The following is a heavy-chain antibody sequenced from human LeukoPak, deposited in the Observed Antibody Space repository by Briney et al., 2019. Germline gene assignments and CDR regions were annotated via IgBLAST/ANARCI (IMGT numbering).Heavy chain of an antibody. CDR2: IYHSGST. CDR1: GYSLSSGYY. J-gene: IGHJ3*02. D-gene: IGHD3-3*01. Sequence: PSETLSLTCAVSGYSLSSGYYWGWIRQPPGKGLEWIGSIYHSGSTYYNPSLKSRVTISVDTSKNQFSLKLSSVTAADTAVYYCAIAAIQTIFGVVNAFDIWGQGTMVTVSS. V-gene: IGHV4-38-2*01. CDR3: AIAAIQTIFGVVNAFDI.